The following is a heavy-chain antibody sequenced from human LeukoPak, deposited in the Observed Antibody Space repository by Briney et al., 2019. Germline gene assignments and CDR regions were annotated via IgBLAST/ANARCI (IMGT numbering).Heavy chain of an antibody. Sequence: SETLSLTCTVSGGSISSGSYYWSWIRQPAGKGLEWIGHIYTSGSTNYNPSLKSRVTISVDTSKNQFSLKLSSVTAADTAVYYCARQRLAVAGIPMDVWGKGTTVTISS. D-gene: IGHD6-19*01. CDR1: GGSISSGSYY. J-gene: IGHJ6*04. CDR2: IYTSGST. V-gene: IGHV4-61*09. CDR3: ARQRLAVAGIPMDV.